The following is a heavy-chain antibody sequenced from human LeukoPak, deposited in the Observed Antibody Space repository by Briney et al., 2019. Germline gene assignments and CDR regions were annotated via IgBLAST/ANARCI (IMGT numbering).Heavy chain of an antibody. Sequence: ASVKVSCKASGGTFSSYAISWVRQAPGQGLEWMGGIIPIFGTANYAQKFQGRVTITADKSTSTAYMELSSLRSDDTAVYYCARDLVSHTWFGDNYYYYYMDVWGKGTTVTVSS. CDR3: ARDLVSHTWFGDNYYYYYMDV. CDR1: GGTFSSYA. D-gene: IGHD3-10*01. CDR2: IIPIFGTA. V-gene: IGHV1-69*06. J-gene: IGHJ6*03.